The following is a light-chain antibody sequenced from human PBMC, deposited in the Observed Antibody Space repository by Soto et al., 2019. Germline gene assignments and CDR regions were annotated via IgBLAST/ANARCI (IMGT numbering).Light chain of an antibody. Sequence: QSALTQPPSASGSPRQSVTISCTGTSSDVGGYNYVSWYQQHPGKAPKLMIYEVTKRPSGVPDRFSGSKSGNTASLTVSGLQAEDEADYYCSSYAGSNIYVFGTGTKVTVL. V-gene: IGLV2-8*01. CDR1: SSDVGGYNY. J-gene: IGLJ1*01. CDR2: EVT. CDR3: SSYAGSNIYV.